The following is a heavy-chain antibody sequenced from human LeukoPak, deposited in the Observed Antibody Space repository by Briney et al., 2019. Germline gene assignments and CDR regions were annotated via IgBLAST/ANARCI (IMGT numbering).Heavy chain of an antibody. CDR3: VREGFYFFDF. CDR2: IKQDGSEK. V-gene: IGHV3-7*01. Sequence: GSLRLSCAASGFTFSSYWMSWVRQAPGKGLEWVANIKQDGSEKYYVDSVKGRFTIFRDNAKDSVYLQMNSLRAEDSATYYCVREGFYFFDFWGQGTLVTVSS. J-gene: IGHJ4*01. CDR1: GFTFSSYW.